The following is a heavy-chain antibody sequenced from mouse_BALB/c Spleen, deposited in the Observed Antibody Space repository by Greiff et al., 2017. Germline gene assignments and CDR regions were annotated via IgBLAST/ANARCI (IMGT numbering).Heavy chain of an antibody. J-gene: IGHJ3*01. CDR2: IDPANGNT. D-gene: IGHD1-1*01. CDR3: ALIYYYGSGAY. V-gene: IGHV14-3*02. CDR1: GFNIKDTY. Sequence: EVQLVESGAELVKPGASVKLSCTASGFNIKDTYMHWVKQRPEQGLEWIGRIDPANGNTKYDPKFQGKATITADTSSNTAYLQLSSLTSEDTAVYYCALIYYYGSGAYWGQGTLVTVSA.